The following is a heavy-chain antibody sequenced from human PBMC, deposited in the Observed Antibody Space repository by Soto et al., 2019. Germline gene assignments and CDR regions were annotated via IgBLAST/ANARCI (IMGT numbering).Heavy chain of an antibody. V-gene: IGHV4-30-2*01. J-gene: IGHJ4*02. CDR1: GGSISSDGYS. D-gene: IGHD3-22*01. CDR2: IYHSGST. CDR3: ARGGYYDSRAYYFDY. Sequence: LSLTCAVSGGSISSDGYSWSWIRQPPGKGLEWIGYIYHSGSTYYNPSLKSRVTTSVDRSKNQFSLKLSSVTAADTAVYYCARGGYYDSRAYYFDYWGQGTLVTVSS.